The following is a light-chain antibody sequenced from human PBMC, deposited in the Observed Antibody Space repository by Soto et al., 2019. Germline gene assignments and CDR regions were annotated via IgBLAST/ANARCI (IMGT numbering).Light chain of an antibody. CDR3: SSYTSRRTPWV. J-gene: IGLJ3*02. V-gene: IGLV2-14*01. CDR2: EVS. CDR1: SSDVGGYNY. Sequence: QSALTQPASVSGAPGQSITISCTGTSSDVGGYNYVSWYQQHPGKAPKLMIYEVSNRPSGVSNRLSGSKSGNTASLTISGLQAEDAADYYCSSYTSRRTPWVLGGGT.